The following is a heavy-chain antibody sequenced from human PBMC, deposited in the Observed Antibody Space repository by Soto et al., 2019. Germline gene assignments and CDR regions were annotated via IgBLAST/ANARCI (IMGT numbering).Heavy chain of an antibody. V-gene: IGHV3-23*01. Sequence: GGSLRLSCACSGFTFSSFLMICVRQAPGAGRAWVSGIRGSGVGTYYADSAGGRFTISSDNSKNTMYLQINTLRDEDTAVYYCPNMPGRAPRTGFDPWGQGTLVPVSS. CDR2: IRGSGVGT. CDR1: GFTFSSFL. CDR3: PNMPGRAPRTGFDP. J-gene: IGHJ5*02. D-gene: IGHD2-2*01.